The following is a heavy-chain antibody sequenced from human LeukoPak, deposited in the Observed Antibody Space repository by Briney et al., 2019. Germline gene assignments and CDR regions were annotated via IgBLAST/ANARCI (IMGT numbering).Heavy chain of an antibody. CDR3: ARALAAAAGRRAAMMGD. Sequence: GGSLRLSCTVSGFTVSSDSMSWVRQAPGKGLEWVSFIYSGGSTHYSDSVRGRFTISRDNSKNTLYLQMNSLRAEDTAVYYCARALAAAAGRRAAMMGDWGQGTLVTVSS. V-gene: IGHV3-53*01. D-gene: IGHD6-13*01. J-gene: IGHJ4*02. CDR1: GFTVSSDS. CDR2: IYSGGST.